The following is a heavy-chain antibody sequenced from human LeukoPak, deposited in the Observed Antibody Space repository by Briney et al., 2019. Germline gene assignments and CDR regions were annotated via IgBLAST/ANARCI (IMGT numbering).Heavy chain of an antibody. D-gene: IGHD3-10*01. CDR2: ISAFNGNT. Sequence: ASVKVSCKAPGYTFTSYGLSWVRQTPGQGLEWMGWISAFNGNTNYAQKLQGRVTLTTDTSTSTAYMELRSLRYDDTAVYYCARDMEPTITMVRGVIPFDPWGQGTLVTVSS. CDR3: ARDMEPTITMVRGVIPFDP. J-gene: IGHJ5*02. CDR1: GYTFTSYG. V-gene: IGHV1-18*01.